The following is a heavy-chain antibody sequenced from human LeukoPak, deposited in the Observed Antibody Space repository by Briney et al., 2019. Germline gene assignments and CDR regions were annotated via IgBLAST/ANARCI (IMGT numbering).Heavy chain of an antibody. D-gene: IGHD5-12*01. Sequence: SETLSLTCGVYGVSFTGNYWSWIRQPPGKGPEWIGEINHNGGTKYNPSLKSRVTISVDTSENQFSLKLSSVTAADTAVYYCARAGGGYDLRSAVNWFDPWGQGTLVTVSS. CDR3: ARAGGGYDLRSAVNWFDP. CDR1: GVSFTGNY. CDR2: INHNGGT. J-gene: IGHJ5*02. V-gene: IGHV4-34*01.